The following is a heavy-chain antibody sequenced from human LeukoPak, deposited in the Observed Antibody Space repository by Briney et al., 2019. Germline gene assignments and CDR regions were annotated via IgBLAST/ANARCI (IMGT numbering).Heavy chain of an antibody. CDR2: ISGSGGST. CDR3: AKDEGQLAPARKAGAFDI. J-gene: IGHJ3*02. D-gene: IGHD6-13*01. Sequence: GGSLRLSCAASGFTFSSYAMSWVRQAPGKGLEWVSAISGSGGSTYYADPVKGRFPISRDNYKNTLYLQMNSLRAEDTAVYYCAKDEGQLAPARKAGAFDIWGQGTMVTVSS. V-gene: IGHV3-23*01. CDR1: GFTFSSYA.